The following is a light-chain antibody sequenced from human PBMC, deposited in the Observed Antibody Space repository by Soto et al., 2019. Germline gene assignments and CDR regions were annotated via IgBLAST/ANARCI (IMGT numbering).Light chain of an antibody. CDR1: SSDVGGWPH. V-gene: IGLV2-14*01. Sequence: QSALTQPASVSASPGQSITISCAGTSSDVGGWPHVSWYQQHPGKAPKLVIYEVSNRPSGVSSRFSGSKSGNTASLTISGLQAEDEADYYCSSYTSSSTLYVFGTGTKLTVL. CDR3: SSYTSSSTLYV. J-gene: IGLJ1*01. CDR2: EVS.